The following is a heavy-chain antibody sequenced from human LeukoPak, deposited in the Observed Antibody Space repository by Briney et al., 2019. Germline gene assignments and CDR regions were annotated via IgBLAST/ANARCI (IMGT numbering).Heavy chain of an antibody. J-gene: IGHJ4*02. V-gene: IGHV3-7*04. D-gene: IGHD3-9*01. CDR3: ARAAYHDILTTSSRNFDY. Sequence: DSVKGRFTISRDNAKNSLYLQMDGLRAEDTAVYYCARAAYHDILTTSSRNFDYWGQGTLVTVSS.